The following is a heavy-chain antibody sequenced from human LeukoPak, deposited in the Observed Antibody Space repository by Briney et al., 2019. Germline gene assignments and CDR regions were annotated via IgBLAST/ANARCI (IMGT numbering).Heavy chain of an antibody. CDR2: IRSKAYGGTT. D-gene: IGHD3-22*01. CDR3: TRGVRYYYDSSGYLFDY. Sequence: GGSLRLSCTASGFTFGDYAMSWFRQAPGKGLEWVGFIRSKAYGGTTEYAASVRGRFTISRDDSKSIAYLQMNSLKTEDTAVYYCTRGVRYYYDSSGYLFDYWGQGTLVTVSS. CDR1: GFTFGDYA. J-gene: IGHJ4*02. V-gene: IGHV3-49*03.